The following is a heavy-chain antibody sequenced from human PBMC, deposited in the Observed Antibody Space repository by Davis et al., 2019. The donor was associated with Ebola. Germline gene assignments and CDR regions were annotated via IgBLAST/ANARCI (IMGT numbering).Heavy chain of an antibody. CDR3: ARIRMGSRGDYYFDY. V-gene: IGHV3-72*01. CDR1: GFSISDHY. CDR2: TKDKANSYTT. Sequence: GESLKISCAVSGFSISDHYMDWVRQAPGKGLEWVGRTKDKANSYTTIYAASVKGRFTISRDDSKNSLYLEMNSLKIEDTAVYYCARIRMGSRGDYYFDYWGQGTLVTVSS. J-gene: IGHJ4*02. D-gene: IGHD6-19*01.